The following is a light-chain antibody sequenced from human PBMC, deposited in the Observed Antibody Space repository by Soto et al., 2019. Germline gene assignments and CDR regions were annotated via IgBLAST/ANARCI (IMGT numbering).Light chain of an antibody. CDR1: SSDVGGYNY. CDR3: TSYTSSSTRKV. J-gene: IGLJ3*02. CDR2: EVS. Sequence: QSALTQPASVSGSPGQSITISCTGTSSDVGGYNYVSWYQQHPGKAPKVMIYEVSNRPSGVSNRFSGSKSGNTASLTISGLQAEDEADYYCTSYTSSSTRKVFGGGTKLTVL. V-gene: IGLV2-14*01.